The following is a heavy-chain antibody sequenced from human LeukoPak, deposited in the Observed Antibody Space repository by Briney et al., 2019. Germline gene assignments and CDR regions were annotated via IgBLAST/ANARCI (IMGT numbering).Heavy chain of an antibody. D-gene: IGHD3-16*01. CDR2: ISTYGSTT. V-gene: IGHV3-74*01. Sequence: GGSLSLSCAASGFTFSSSWMHWVRHAPGKGLEWVSRISTYGSTTTYADSVKGRFTISRDNAENTLYLQMNSLRAEDTAVYYCASRVMAVNGFDIWGQGTMVTVSS. CDR3: ASRVMAVNGFDI. J-gene: IGHJ3*02. CDR1: GFTFSSSW.